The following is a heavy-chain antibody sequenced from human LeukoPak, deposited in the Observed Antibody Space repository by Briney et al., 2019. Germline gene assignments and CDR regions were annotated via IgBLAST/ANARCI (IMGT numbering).Heavy chain of an antibody. J-gene: IGHJ3*02. Sequence: PGGSLRLSCAASGFTMRNHWMSWVRQAPGKGLEWVADKKQDRSEIHYVDSVKGRFTISRDNAKNSLYLQMNSLRVEDTAVYSCARGESGIMENSFDIWGQGTLVTVSS. CDR2: KKQDRSEI. CDR3: ARGESGIMENSFDI. D-gene: IGHD3-16*01. CDR1: GFTMRNHW. V-gene: IGHV3-7*03.